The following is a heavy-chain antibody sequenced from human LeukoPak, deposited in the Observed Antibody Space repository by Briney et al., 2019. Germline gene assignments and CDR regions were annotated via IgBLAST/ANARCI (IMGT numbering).Heavy chain of an antibody. J-gene: IGHJ4*02. Sequence: ASVKVSCKVSGYTLSDLSMHWVRQAPGKGLEWMGGFDPEDGETIYAQKFQGRVTMTEDRSTDTAYMELSSLRSEDTAVYYCARATGEYQLLGPLDYWGQGTLVTVSS. CDR1: GYTLSDLS. V-gene: IGHV1-24*01. D-gene: IGHD2-2*01. CDR2: FDPEDGET. CDR3: ARATGEYQLLGPLDY.